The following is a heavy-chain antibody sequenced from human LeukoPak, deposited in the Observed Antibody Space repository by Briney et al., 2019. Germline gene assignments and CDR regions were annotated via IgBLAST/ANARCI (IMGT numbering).Heavy chain of an antibody. Sequence: SGGTFPSYSISWVRQAPGQGLEWIGIIKPGDSVTSYSQNFKGRVTMTRDMSTTTVYMEMTSLRSDDTAVYYCARDRKSEIGGAIAGHYMDVWGKGTTVTVSS. CDR3: ARDRKSEIGGAIAGHYMDV. V-gene: IGHV1-46*01. D-gene: IGHD3-16*02. CDR1: GGTFPSYS. CDR2: IKPGDSVT. J-gene: IGHJ6*03.